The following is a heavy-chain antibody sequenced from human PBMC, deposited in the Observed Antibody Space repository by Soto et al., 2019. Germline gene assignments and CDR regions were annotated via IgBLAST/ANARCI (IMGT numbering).Heavy chain of an antibody. CDR3: ARGTQTTVTTRLFDC. Sequence: PGGSLRLSCAASGFTFSSRWMHWVRQAPGKGLVWVSRINSDGTTITYADSVKGRFTISRDNAKNTLYLQMNSLRAEDTAVYYCARGTQTTVTTRLFDCWGQGTLDTVSS. J-gene: IGHJ4*02. CDR1: GFTFSSRW. D-gene: IGHD4-17*01. V-gene: IGHV3-74*01. CDR2: INSDGTTI.